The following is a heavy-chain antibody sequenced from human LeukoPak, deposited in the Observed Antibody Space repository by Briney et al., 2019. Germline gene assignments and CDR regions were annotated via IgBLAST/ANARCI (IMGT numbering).Heavy chain of an antibody. Sequence: GGSLRLSCAASGFTFSAYTMNWVRQAPGKGLEWISSITSSSRYIYYAGSVKGRFTISGDNAKNSLYLQMNNLRAEDTAVYYCAKDHESSGSGELGFWGQGTLVTVSS. CDR1: GFTFSAYT. CDR3: AKDHESSGSGELGF. D-gene: IGHD3-10*01. V-gene: IGHV3-21*01. CDR2: ITSSSRYI. J-gene: IGHJ4*02.